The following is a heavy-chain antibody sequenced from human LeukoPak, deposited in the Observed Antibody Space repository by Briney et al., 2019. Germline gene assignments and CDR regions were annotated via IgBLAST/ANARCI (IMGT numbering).Heavy chain of an antibody. J-gene: IGHJ4*02. CDR2: INPKSGGT. CDR1: GHTFTGYY. V-gene: IGHV1-2*02. D-gene: IGHD3-16*01. Sequence: VGSVTVSCKASGHTFTGYYIYGVGQAPGRGLEGMGRINPKSGGTNYAQKFQGRVTMTRDTSISTAYMELSRLRSDDTAVYYCARDKVAGVGALDYWGQGTLVTVSS. CDR3: ARDKVAGVGALDY.